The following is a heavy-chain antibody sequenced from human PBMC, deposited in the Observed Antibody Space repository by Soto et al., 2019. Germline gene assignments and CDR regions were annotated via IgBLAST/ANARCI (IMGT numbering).Heavy chain of an antibody. CDR3: ARAGTNMVQFDY. V-gene: IGHV4-59*01. Sequence: SETLSLTCTVSGGSINSYFWSWIRQSPGKGLEWIGHIYYSGSTSYSPSLKSRVSIAVDTSKNQFSLEVHSVTAADTAVYYCARAGTNMVQFDYWGQGTLVTVSS. D-gene: IGHD3-10*01. CDR2: IYYSGST. J-gene: IGHJ4*02. CDR1: GGSINSYF.